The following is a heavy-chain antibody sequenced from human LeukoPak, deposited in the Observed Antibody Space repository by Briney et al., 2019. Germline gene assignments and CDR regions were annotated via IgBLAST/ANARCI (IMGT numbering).Heavy chain of an antibody. Sequence: PSETLSLTCDVYGGSFSGYYWSWIRQPPGKGLEWIGEINHRGSTNYNPSLKSRVTISVDTSKNQFSLKLTSVTAADAAVYYCARRSIVVATDYWGQGTLVTVSS. V-gene: IGHV4-34*01. CDR1: GGSFSGYY. CDR2: INHRGST. D-gene: IGHD6-19*01. J-gene: IGHJ4*02. CDR3: ARRSIVVATDY.